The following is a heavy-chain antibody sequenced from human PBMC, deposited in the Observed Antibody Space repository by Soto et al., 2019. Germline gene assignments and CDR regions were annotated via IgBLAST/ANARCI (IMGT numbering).Heavy chain of an antibody. V-gene: IGHV3-23*01. CDR2: ISGSGGST. CDR3: AKLETYYYDSSGYEFDY. J-gene: IGHJ4*02. Sequence: GESLKISCAASGFTFSSYAMSWVRQAPGKGLEWVSAISGSGGSTYYADSVKGRFTISRDNSKNTLYLQMNSLRAEDTAVYYCAKLETYYYDSSGYEFDYWGQGTLVTVSS. CDR1: GFTFSSYA. D-gene: IGHD3-22*01.